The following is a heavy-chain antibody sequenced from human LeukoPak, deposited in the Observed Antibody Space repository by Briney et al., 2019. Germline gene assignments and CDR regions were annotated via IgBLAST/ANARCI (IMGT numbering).Heavy chain of an antibody. J-gene: IGHJ6*02. CDR1: GGSISSYY. V-gene: IGHV4-59*01. CDR3: ARATTVTTYYYCGMDI. Sequence: PSETLSLTCTVSGGSISSYYWSWIRQPPGKGLEWIGYISYSGSTNSYPSLKSRVTISVDTSKNQFSLNLSSVTAADTAVYYCARATTVTTYYYCGMDIWGQGTTVTVSS. CDR2: ISYSGST. D-gene: IGHD4-4*01.